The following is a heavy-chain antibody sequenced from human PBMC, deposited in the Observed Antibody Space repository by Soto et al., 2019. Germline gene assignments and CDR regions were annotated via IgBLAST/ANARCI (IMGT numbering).Heavy chain of an antibody. CDR2: ITHSGTYV. CDR3: ARARGNDWYSDY. D-gene: IGHD5-12*01. CDR1: EFTFSEYS. V-gene: IGHV3-21*01. Sequence: PGGSLRLSCTASEFTFSEYSMSWVRQAPGKGLEWVSSITHSGTYVYYADSVKGRFTISRDSASNSLFLQMTSLRAEDTAVYHCARARGNDWYSDYWGQGTLVTVSS. J-gene: IGHJ4*02.